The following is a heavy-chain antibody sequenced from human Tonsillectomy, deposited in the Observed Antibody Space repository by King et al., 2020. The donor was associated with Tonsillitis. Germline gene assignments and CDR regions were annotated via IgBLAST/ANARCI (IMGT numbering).Heavy chain of an antibody. Sequence: VQLVESGGGLVQPGGSLRLSCSASGFIFSSYAMHWVRQAPGKELEYVSAISSNGGSTYYADSVKGRFSISRDNSKNTLYFQMSSLRVEDTAVYYCVKGRTGYDGFDIWGQGTMVTVSS. CDR1: GFIFSSYA. J-gene: IGHJ3*02. V-gene: IGHV3-64D*06. D-gene: IGHD1-1*01. CDR3: VKGRTGYDGFDI. CDR2: ISSNGGST.